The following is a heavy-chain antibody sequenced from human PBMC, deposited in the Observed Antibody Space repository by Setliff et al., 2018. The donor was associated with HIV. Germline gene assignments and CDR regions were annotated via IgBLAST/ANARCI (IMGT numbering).Heavy chain of an antibody. V-gene: IGHV1-3*01. CDR2: INAGNGDT. J-gene: IGHJ6*03. CDR3: ARGSTSSRSYHYMDV. D-gene: IGHD6-6*01. CDR1: EYTFTLYG. Sequence: ASVKVSCKASEYTFTLYGIHWVRQAPGQRPEWVGWINAGNGDTEYSQKLQGRVTITRDTSASTAYMELSSLRSEDTAVYFCARGSTSSRSYHYMDVWGRGTTVTVSS.